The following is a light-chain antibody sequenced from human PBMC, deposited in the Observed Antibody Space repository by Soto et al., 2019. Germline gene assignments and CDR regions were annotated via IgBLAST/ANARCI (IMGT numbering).Light chain of an antibody. J-gene: IGKJ1*01. CDR1: QSVSSY. CDR2: GAS. V-gene: IGKV3-20*01. Sequence: EIVLTQSPGTLSLSPGERATLSCRASQSVSSYLAWYQQKPGQAPRLLSYGASSRATGIPDRFSGSGSGTDFTLTIRRLEAEDFAVYYCQQYGRPTRTFGQGTKVEMK. CDR3: QQYGRPTRT.